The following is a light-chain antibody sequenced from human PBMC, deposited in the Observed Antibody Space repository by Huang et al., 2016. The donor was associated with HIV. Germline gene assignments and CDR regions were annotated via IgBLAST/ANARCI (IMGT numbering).Light chain of an antibody. Sequence: EIVMPQSPATLSVSPGERVILSCRASQSINSDLAWYHQKPGLAPRLLIYEASTRATGIPDRFSGSGSGTECTLSISSLQSEDFAVYFCQLYNKSPPYTFGGGTKLEI. J-gene: IGKJ2*01. CDR2: EAS. CDR1: QSINSD. V-gene: IGKV3-15*01. CDR3: QLYNKSPPYT.